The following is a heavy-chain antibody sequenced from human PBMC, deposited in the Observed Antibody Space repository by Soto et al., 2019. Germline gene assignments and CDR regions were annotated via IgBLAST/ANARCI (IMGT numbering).Heavy chain of an antibody. CDR2: IYTSGNT. CDR3: ARGQDGYCTGGACKSLDY. D-gene: IGHD2-8*02. V-gene: IGHV3-66*01. CDR1: GFTVSSNY. J-gene: IGHJ4*01. Sequence: GRSLRLSCAASGFTVSSNYMNWVRQAPGKGLEWVSVIYTSGNTFYSDSVKGRFTISRDNSKNTLFLQLNSLGAEDTAVYYCARGQDGYCTGGACKSLDYWGHGTLVTVSS.